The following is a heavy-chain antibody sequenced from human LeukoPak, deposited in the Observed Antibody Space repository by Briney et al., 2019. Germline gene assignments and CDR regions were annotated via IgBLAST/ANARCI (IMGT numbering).Heavy chain of an antibody. D-gene: IGHD1-7*01. CDR2: INHSGST. CDR3: AGGRAIWAGTTGKYNWFDP. J-gene: IGHJ5*02. CDR1: GGSFSGYY. Sequence: SETLSLTCAVYGGSFSGYYWSWIRQPPGKGLEWIGEINHSGSTNYNPSLKSRVTISVDTSKNQFSLKLSSVTAADTAVYYCAGGRAIWAGTTGKYNWFDPWGQGTLVTVSS. V-gene: IGHV4-34*01.